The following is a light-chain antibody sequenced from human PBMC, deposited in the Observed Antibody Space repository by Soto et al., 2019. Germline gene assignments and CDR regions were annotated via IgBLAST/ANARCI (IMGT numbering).Light chain of an antibody. J-gene: IGLJ3*02. CDR3: QSYDSSLNWV. Sequence: QAVVTQPPSVSGAPGQRVTISCTGSSSNIGAGYDVHWYQQLPGTAPKFLIYGNSNRPSGVPDRFSGSKSGTSASLAITGLQAEDEADYYCQSYDSSLNWVFGGGTKVTVL. V-gene: IGLV1-40*01. CDR2: GNS. CDR1: SSNIGAGYD.